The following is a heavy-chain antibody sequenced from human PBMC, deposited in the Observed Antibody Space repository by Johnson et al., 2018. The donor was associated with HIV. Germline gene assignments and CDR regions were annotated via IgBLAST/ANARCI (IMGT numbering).Heavy chain of an antibody. D-gene: IGHD2-2*01. CDR3: ARNGLIPAAKGVAFDI. V-gene: IGHV3-11*04. J-gene: IGHJ3*02. CDR1: GFTFSDYD. CDR2: ISSSGSTI. Sequence: QVQLVESGGGVVQPGRSLRLSCAASGFTFSDYDMSWIRQAPGKGLEWVSYISSSGSTIYYADSVEGRFTLSRDNAKNSLYLQMNSLRAEDTAVYYCARNGLIPAAKGVAFDIWGQGTTVTVSS.